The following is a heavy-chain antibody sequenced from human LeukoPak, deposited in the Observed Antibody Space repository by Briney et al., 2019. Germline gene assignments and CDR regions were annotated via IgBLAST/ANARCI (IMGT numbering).Heavy chain of an antibody. CDR3: ARLETVAGFDY. Sequence: SETLSLTCTVSGGSISSYYWSWIRQPPGKGLEWIGYINYSGSTNYNPSLKSRITISIDTSTNQFSLKLNSVTAADTAVYYCARLETVAGFDYWGQGTLVTVSS. V-gene: IGHV4-59*08. CDR2: INYSGST. CDR1: GGSISSYY. D-gene: IGHD6-19*01. J-gene: IGHJ4*02.